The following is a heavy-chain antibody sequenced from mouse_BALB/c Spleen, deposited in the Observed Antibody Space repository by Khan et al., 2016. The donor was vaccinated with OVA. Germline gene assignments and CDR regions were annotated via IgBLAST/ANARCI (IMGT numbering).Heavy chain of an antibody. V-gene: IGHV3-2*02. CDR3: ARENYYGYYFDY. J-gene: IGHJ2*01. D-gene: IGHD1-1*01. CDR2: ISYSGVT. Sequence: EVQLVESGPGLVKPSQSLSLTCTVTGYSITSGYAWNWIRQFPGNKLEWMGYISYSGVTSYTPSLKSRISITRDTSKNQFFLQLTSVTTEDTATYYCARENYYGYYFDYWGQGTTLTVSS. CDR1: GYSITSGYA.